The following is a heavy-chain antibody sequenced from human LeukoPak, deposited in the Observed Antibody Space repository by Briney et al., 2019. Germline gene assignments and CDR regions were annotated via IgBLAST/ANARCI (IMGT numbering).Heavy chain of an antibody. V-gene: IGHV3-9*01. Sequence: GRSLRLSCAASGFTFDDYAMHWVRQAPGKGLEWVSGISSNSENIVYADSVRGRFTISRDNSKNTLYLQMNSLRAEDTAVYYCAKVVSSSWYTDYWGQGTLVTVSS. CDR3: AKVVSSSWYTDY. CDR1: GFTFDDYA. CDR2: ISSNSENI. D-gene: IGHD6-13*01. J-gene: IGHJ4*02.